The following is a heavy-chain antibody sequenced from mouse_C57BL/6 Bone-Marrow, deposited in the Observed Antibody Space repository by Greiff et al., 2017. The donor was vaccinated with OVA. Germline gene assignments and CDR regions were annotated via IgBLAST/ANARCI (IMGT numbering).Heavy chain of an antibody. J-gene: IGHJ4*01. CDR3: ARHPPYDYDAMDY. CDR2: IWSDGST. Sequence: VQVVESGPGLVAPSQSLSITCTVSGFSFTSYGVHWVRQPPGKGLEWLVVIWSDGSTTYNSALKSRLSISKDNSKSQVFLKMNSLQTDDTAMYYCARHPPYDYDAMDYWGQGTSVTVSS. V-gene: IGHV2-6-1*01. CDR1: GFSFTSYG.